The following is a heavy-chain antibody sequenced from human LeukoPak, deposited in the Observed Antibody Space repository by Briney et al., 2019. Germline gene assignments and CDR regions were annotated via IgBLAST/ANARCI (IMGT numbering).Heavy chain of an antibody. CDR2: TYYNSSWYI. D-gene: IGHD5-24*01. Sequence: PSQTLSLTCAISGDSVSTSSAGWNWIRQSPSRGLEWLGRTYYNSSWYIDYAVSVKGRITISPDTSKNQFSLQLNSVTPEDTAVYYCAKGWLQSGFDYWGQGTLVTVSS. CDR1: GDSVSTSSAG. J-gene: IGHJ4*02. V-gene: IGHV6-1*01. CDR3: AKGWLQSGFDY.